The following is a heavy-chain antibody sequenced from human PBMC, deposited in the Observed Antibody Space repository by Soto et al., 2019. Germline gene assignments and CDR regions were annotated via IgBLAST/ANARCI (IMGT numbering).Heavy chain of an antibody. J-gene: IGHJ4*02. V-gene: IGHV3-23*01. CDR3: AKSSIDYGWANYYKHLDY. CDR1: GFTFSSYA. Sequence: GGSLRLSCAASGFTFSSYAMSWVRQAPGKGLEWVSGISGSVDSTYYADSVKGRFIISRDNSKNTLYLQMNTLRAEDTAVYYCAKSSIDYGWANYYKHLDYWGQGTPVTVSS. CDR2: ISGSVDST. D-gene: IGHD3-10*01.